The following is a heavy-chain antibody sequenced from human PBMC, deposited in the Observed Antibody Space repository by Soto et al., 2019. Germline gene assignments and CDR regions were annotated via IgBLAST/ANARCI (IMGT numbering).Heavy chain of an antibody. CDR3: SRDRTGYCSGGSCYSNWFDP. CDR1: GFTFSDYY. Sequence: GGSLRLSCAASGFTFSDYYMSWIRQAPGKGLEWVSYISICGSTIYYADFLKGRFTISRDNANNSLFLQMNSLRAEDTAVYFCSRDRTGYCSGGSCYSNWFDPWGQGTLVTVSS. V-gene: IGHV3-11*01. J-gene: IGHJ5*02. CDR2: ISICGSTI. D-gene: IGHD2-15*01.